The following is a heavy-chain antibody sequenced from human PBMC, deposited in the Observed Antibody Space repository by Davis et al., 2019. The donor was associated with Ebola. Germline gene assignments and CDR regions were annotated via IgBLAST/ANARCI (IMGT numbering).Heavy chain of an antibody. CDR1: GFTFSDYY. CDR3: ARAVFHEVLDY. V-gene: IGHV3-30*03. CDR2: VSHSERER. D-gene: IGHD3-3*01. J-gene: IGHJ4*02. Sequence: GESLKISCEASGFTFSDYYMSWIRQGPGKGLEWVAVVSHSERERFYGDSVKGRFTISRDNSENTLYLQMNSLTADDTAVYYCARAVFHEVLDYWGQGTPVTVSS.